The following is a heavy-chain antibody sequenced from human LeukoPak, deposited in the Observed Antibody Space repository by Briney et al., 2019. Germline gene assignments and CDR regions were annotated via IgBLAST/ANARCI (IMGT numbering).Heavy chain of an antibody. CDR2: IDGGGDAT. V-gene: IGHV3-23*01. J-gene: IGHJ4*02. CDR3: AKSDCGSDGCKLLNY. D-gene: IGHD2-21*01. CDR1: GFTFNNYA. Sequence: GGSLRLSCAASGFTFNNYAMGWVRQPPGKGLEWLSAIDGGGDATKYADSVKGRFTISRDNSKNTLSLQMNSLRVEDTATYYCAKSDCGSDGCKLLNYWGQGTLVTVSS.